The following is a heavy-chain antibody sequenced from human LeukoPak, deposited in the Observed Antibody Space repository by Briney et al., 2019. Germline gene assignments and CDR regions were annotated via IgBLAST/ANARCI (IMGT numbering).Heavy chain of an antibody. CDR2: IYYSGST. CDR1: GGPISSYY. V-gene: IGHV4-59*01. J-gene: IGHJ4*02. CDR3: ARTFGTYQYYFDY. Sequence: SETLSLTCTVSGGPISSYYWSWIRQPPGKGLEWIGYIYYSGSTNYNPSLKSRVTISVDTSKNQFSLKLSSVTAADTAVYYCARTFGTYQYYFDYWGQGSLVAVSS. D-gene: IGHD1-26*01.